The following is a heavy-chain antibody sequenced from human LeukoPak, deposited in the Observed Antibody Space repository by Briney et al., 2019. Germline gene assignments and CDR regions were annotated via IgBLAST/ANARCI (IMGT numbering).Heavy chain of an antibody. CDR1: GGYISSYY. V-gene: IGHV4-59*08. J-gene: IGHJ4*02. CDR2: IYYSGST. CDR3: ASHSGYVPI. Sequence: SETLSLTCTVSGGYISSYYCSWFRQPLGKGLEWIGYIYYSGSTNYNPSLKSRVTISVDTSKNQFSLKLSSVTAADTAVYYCASHSGYVPIWGQGTLVTVSS. D-gene: IGHD5-12*01.